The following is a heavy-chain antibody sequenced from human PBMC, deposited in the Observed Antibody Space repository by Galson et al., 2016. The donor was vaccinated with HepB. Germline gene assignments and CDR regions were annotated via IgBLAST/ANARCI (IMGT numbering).Heavy chain of an antibody. CDR3: ARGPDYGDWVDFLDC. J-gene: IGHJ4*02. CDR1: GFTFSSNW. V-gene: IGHV3-7*04. CDR2: IKQDGTE. Sequence: SLRLSCATSGFTFSSNWMSRVRQAPGKGLEWVANIKQDGTENYVDSVKGRFTISRDNAENSLYLQMNSLRAEDTAAYYCARGPDYGDWVDFLDCWGQGTLVTVSS. D-gene: IGHD4-17*01.